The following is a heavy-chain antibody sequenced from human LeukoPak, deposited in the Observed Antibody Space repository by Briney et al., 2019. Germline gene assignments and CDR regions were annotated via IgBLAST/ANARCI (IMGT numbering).Heavy chain of an antibody. D-gene: IGHD1-20*01. V-gene: IGHV3-21*01. CDR1: GFTFSSYG. Sequence: KPGGSLRLSCAASGFTFSSYGMHWVRQAPGKGLEWVSSISTSSTYIYYADSVKGRFTISRDNAKNSLYLQMNSLRAEDTAVYYCARDPPFIIGTTFFDYWGQGTLVTVSS. CDR3: ARDPPFIIGTTFFDY. J-gene: IGHJ4*02. CDR2: ISTSSTYI.